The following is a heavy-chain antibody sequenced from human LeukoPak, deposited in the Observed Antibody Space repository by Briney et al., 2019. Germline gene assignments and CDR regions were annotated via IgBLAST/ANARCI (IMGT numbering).Heavy chain of an antibody. V-gene: IGHV3-30-3*01. Sequence: GGSLRLSCAASGFTFSSYAMHWVRQAPGKGLEWVAVISYDGSNKYYADSVKGRFTISRDNSKNTLYLQMNSLRAEDTAVYYCGSHGDFDYWGQGTLVTVSS. CDR2: ISYDGSNK. CDR3: GSHGDFDY. J-gene: IGHJ4*02. D-gene: IGHD7-27*01. CDR1: GFTFSSYA.